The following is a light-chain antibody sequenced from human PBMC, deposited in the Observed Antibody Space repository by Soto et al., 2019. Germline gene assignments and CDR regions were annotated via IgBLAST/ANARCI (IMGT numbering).Light chain of an antibody. V-gene: IGKV1-9*01. CDR3: QQLSTYPRT. CDR1: QGISSY. J-gene: IGKJ1*01. CDR2: AAS. Sequence: DIQLTPSPSFLSASVGDRVTITCRASQGISSYLAWFQQKPGKAPTLLIYAASTLQSGVPSRFSGSGSGTEFTLTISSLQPEDFATYYCQQLSTYPRTFGQGTQVEVK.